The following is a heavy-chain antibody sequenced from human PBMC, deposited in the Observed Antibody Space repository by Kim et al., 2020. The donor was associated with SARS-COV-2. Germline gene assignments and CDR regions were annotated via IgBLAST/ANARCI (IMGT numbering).Heavy chain of an antibody. V-gene: IGHV3-20*04. CDR1: GFTFDDYG. CDR3: ARDRLGSYSQYNWFDP. D-gene: IGHD1-26*01. Sequence: GGSLRLSCAASGFTFDDYGMSWVRQAPGKGLEWVSGINWNGGSTGYADSVKGRFTISRDNAKNSLYLQMNSLRAEDTALYYCARDRLGSYSQYNWFDPWGQGTLVTVSS. J-gene: IGHJ5*02. CDR2: INWNGGST.